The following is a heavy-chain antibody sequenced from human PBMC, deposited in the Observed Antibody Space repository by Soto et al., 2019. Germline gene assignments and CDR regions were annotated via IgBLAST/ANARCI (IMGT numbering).Heavy chain of an antibody. CDR2: IWYDGSNK. CDR1: GFTFSSYG. V-gene: IGHV3-33*01. CDR3: ARDAESFIRFLEWLYPSGMDV. Sequence: QVQLVESGGGVVQPGRSLRLSCAASGFTFSSYGMHWVRQAPGKGLEWVAVIWYDGSNKYYADSVKGRFTISRDNSKNTLYLQMNSLRAEDTAVYYCARDAESFIRFLEWLYPSGMDVSGQGTTVTVSS. J-gene: IGHJ6*02. D-gene: IGHD3-3*01.